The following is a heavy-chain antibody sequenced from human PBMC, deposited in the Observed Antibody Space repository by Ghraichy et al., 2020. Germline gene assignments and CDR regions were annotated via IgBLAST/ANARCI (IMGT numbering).Heavy chain of an antibody. Sequence: SETLSLTCTVSGGSISSYYWSWIRQPPGKGLEWIGYIYYSGSTNYNPSLKSRVTISVDTSKNQFSLKLSSVTAADTAVYYCARDLYSGSSEWGGMDVWGQGTTVTVSS. V-gene: IGHV4-59*01. CDR2: IYYSGST. D-gene: IGHD1-26*01. CDR3: ARDLYSGSSEWGGMDV. J-gene: IGHJ6*02. CDR1: GGSISSYY.